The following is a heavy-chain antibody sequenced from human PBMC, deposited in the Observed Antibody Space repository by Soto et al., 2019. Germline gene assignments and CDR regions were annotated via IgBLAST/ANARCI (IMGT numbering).Heavy chain of an antibody. CDR1: GFTLTNNG. CDR3: AKDRGLAESGTWSHYYYGMDV. J-gene: IGHJ6*02. Sequence: QVQLLESGGGVVQPGRSLRLSCVASGFTLTNNGMHWVRQAPGQGLEWVAVISSDGSSYYYGDSVRGRFTISRDTSKNTLFLEMNSLTNADTAVYYCAKDRGLAESGTWSHYYYGMDVWGQGTSVTVS. D-gene: IGHD1-26*01. V-gene: IGHV3-30*18. CDR2: ISSDGSSY.